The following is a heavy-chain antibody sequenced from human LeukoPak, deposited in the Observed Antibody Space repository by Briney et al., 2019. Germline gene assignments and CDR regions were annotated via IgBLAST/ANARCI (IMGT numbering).Heavy chain of an antibody. D-gene: IGHD6-19*01. CDR3: ARDKGISTGWPDPFDI. CDR1: GYSFTGHY. Sequence: GASVKVSCKASGYSFTGHYMNWVRQAPGQGLEWMGWISPKSGVTKYAQKFQGRVTMTTDTPVSTACMELTRLKSDDTAVYYCARDKGISTGWPDPFDIWGQGTVVTVSS. J-gene: IGHJ3*02. CDR2: ISPKSGVT. V-gene: IGHV1-2*02.